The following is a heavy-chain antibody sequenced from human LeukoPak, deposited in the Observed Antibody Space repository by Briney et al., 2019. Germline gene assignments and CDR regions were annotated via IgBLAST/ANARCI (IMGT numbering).Heavy chain of an antibody. CDR1: GFTFDDYG. CDR2: INWNGGST. CDR3: ARWSSGSESY. V-gene: IGHV3-20*04. J-gene: IGHJ4*02. Sequence: PGGSLRLSCAPSGFTFDDYGMSWVRQAPGKGLEWVSGINWNGGSTGYADSVKGRFTISRDNAKNSLYLQMNSLRTEDTALYYCARWSSGSESYWGEGTLVTVSS. D-gene: IGHD1-26*01.